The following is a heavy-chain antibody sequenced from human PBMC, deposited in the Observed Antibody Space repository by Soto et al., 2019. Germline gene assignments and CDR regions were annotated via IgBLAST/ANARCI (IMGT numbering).Heavy chain of an antibody. Sequence: TSETLSLTCTVSGGSISSGDYYWSWIRQPPGKGLEWIGYIYYSGSTYYNPSLKSRVTISVDTSKNQFSLKLSSVTAADTAVYYCARGLDQWLSDYYYYGMDVWGQGTTVTVSS. V-gene: IGHV4-30-4*01. CDR3: ARGLDQWLSDYYYYGMDV. CDR1: GGSISSGDYY. D-gene: IGHD3-22*01. J-gene: IGHJ6*02. CDR2: IYYSGST.